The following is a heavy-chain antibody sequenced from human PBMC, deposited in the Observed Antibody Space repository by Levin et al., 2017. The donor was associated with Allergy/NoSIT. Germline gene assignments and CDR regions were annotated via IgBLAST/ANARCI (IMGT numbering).Heavy chain of an antibody. CDR1: GFTVSSNY. D-gene: IGHD6-13*01. V-gene: IGHV3-53*01. Sequence: GESLKISCAASGFTVSSNYMSWVRQAPGKGLEWVSVIYSGGSTYYADSVKGRFTISRDNSKNTLYLQMNSLRAEDTAVYYCAIYSSSQIHDAFDIWGQGTMVTVSS. CDR3: AIYSSSQIHDAFDI. J-gene: IGHJ3*02. CDR2: IYSGGST.